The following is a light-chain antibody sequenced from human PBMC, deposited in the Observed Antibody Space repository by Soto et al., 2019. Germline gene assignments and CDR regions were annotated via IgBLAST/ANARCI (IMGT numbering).Light chain of an antibody. Sequence: EIMMTQAPSTLSGSPGETASLYGMSSQTAGNFLAWYQQKPGQAPMLLIYYMSTWATGIPARFSGSGSGTEFTLTIILLQSDYSAVYYCQHYNQWPIPFGQGARLDIK. CDR2: YMS. CDR3: QHYNQWPIP. J-gene: IGKJ5*01. CDR1: QTAGNF. V-gene: IGKV3D-15*01.